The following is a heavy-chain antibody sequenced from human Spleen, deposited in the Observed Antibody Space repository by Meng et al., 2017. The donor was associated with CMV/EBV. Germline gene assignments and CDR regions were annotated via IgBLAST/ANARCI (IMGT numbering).Heavy chain of an antibody. Sequence: ASGFTFISYAMHWVRQAPGKGLEWAAVISYDGSNKYYADSVKGRFTISRDNSKNTLYLQMNSLRAEDTAVYYCARSRDGYNYASLDYWGQGTLVTVSS. V-gene: IGHV3-30*04. J-gene: IGHJ4*02. CDR3: ARSRDGYNYASLDY. D-gene: IGHD5-24*01. CDR2: ISYDGSNK. CDR1: GFTFISYA.